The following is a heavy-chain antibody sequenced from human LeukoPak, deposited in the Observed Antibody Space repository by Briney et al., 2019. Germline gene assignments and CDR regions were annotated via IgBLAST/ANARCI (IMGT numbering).Heavy chain of an antibody. CDR3: AKATLATTYFDS. D-gene: IGHD5-24*01. CDR1: GFTFSTYA. CDR2: ISGRGDTI. V-gene: IGHV3-23*01. Sequence: PGGSLRLSCAASGFTFSTYAMSWVRQPPGMGLEWVSAISGRGDTIFYADSVKGRFTVSRDNSKNTLYLQVDSLRAEDTAVYYCAKATLATTYFDSWGQGTLVTVSS. J-gene: IGHJ4*02.